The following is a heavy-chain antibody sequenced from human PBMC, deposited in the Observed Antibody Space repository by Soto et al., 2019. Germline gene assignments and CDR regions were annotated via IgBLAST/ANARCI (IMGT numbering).Heavy chain of an antibody. CDR2: ISYDGSNK. J-gene: IGHJ4*02. Sequence: GGSLRLSCAASGFTFSSYGMHWVRQAPGKGLEWVAVISYDGSNKYYADSVKGRFTISRDNSKNTLYLQMNSLRAEDTAVYYCAKDQGDIVVVVAATLGIDYWGQGTLVTVSS. D-gene: IGHD2-15*01. V-gene: IGHV3-30*18. CDR3: AKDQGDIVVVVAATLGIDY. CDR1: GFTFSSYG.